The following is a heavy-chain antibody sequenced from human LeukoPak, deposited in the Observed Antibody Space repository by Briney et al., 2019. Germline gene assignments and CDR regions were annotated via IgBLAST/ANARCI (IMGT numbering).Heavy chain of an antibody. D-gene: IGHD3-16*01. CDR1: GYSISSGYY. CDR2: IYHSGSA. CDR3: ARPIRLGDAFDY. V-gene: IGHV4-38-2*01. J-gene: IGHJ4*02. Sequence: PSETLSLTCAVSGYSISSGYYWGWIRQPPGKGREWIGSIYHSGSAYYNPSLKSRVTISVDTSKNQFSLKLSSVTAADTAVYYCARPIRLGDAFDYWGQGTLVTVSS.